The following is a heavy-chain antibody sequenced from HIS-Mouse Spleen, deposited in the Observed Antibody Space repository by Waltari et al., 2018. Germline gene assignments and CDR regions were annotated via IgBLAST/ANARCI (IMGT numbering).Heavy chain of an antibody. CDR3: AREIPYSSSWYDWYFDL. Sequence: QLQLQESGPGLVKPSETLSLTCTVSGGSISSSSYYWGWIRETPGKGLGWFGCIYYRGSTYYTPSLKGRVTISVDTSKNQCSLKLSSVTAADTAVYYCAREIPYSSSWYDWYFDLWGRGTLVTVS. J-gene: IGHJ2*01. D-gene: IGHD6-13*01. CDR1: GGSISSSSYY. V-gene: IGHV4-39*07. CDR2: IYYRGST.